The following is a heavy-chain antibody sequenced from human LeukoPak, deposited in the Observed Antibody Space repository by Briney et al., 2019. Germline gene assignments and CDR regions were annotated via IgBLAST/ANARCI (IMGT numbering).Heavy chain of an antibody. CDR3: AKDHRAYCGGDCVDFDY. CDR1: GFTFSRYG. Sequence: GGSLRLSCAASGFTFSRYGMSWVRQAPGKGLEWVSAISGSGGRTYYADSVKGRFTISRDNSKNTLYLQMNSLRAEDTAVYYCAKDHRAYCGGDCVDFDYWGQGTLVTVSS. D-gene: IGHD2-21*02. CDR2: ISGSGGRT. V-gene: IGHV3-23*01. J-gene: IGHJ4*02.